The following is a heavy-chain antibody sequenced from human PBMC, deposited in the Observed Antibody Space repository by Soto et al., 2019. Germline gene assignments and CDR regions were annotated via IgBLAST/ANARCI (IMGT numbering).Heavy chain of an antibody. V-gene: IGHV4-39*01. CDR2: IYYSGTT. D-gene: IGHD4-17*01. J-gene: IGHJ5*02. Sequence: SETLSLTCTVSGDSIASNSYFWAWIRRPPGKGLEWIGSIYYSGTTYYNPSLKSRVTISVDRSKNQFSLKLSSVTAADTAVYYCARGGDYGDYVRSYWFDPWGQGTLVTVS. CDR1: GDSIASNSYF. CDR3: ARGGDYGDYVRSYWFDP.